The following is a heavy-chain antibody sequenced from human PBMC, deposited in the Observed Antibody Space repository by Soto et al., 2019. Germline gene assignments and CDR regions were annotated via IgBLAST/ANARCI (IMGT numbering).Heavy chain of an antibody. V-gene: IGHV3-23*01. J-gene: IGHJ3*02. D-gene: IGHD2-2*02. CDR3: VKVISARYNSAKAFDM. Sequence: PGGSLRLSCAASGFSFRSYAMSWVRQTPGKGLEWVSSISSAGGTTYFPDSVKGRFTISRDNSKNTVYLQMSSLRVEDTDVYYCVKVISARYNSAKAFDMWGQGTMVTVSS. CDR1: GFSFRSYA. CDR2: ISSAGGTT.